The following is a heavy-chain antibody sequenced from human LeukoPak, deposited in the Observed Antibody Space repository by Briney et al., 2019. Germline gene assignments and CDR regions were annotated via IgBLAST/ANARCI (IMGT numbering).Heavy chain of an antibody. CDR3: ARANNSSWHN. D-gene: IGHD6-13*01. V-gene: IGHV3-7*01. CDR1: GLTFRSNW. J-gene: IGHJ4*02. Sequence: SGGSLRLSCATSGLTFRSNWMSWVRDVPGGGLEWVANIKPDGRAQYYAASVKGRFTVSRHNANNSPYLQMNSLRAEDTAVYYCARANNSSWHNWGQGTLVTVSS. CDR2: IKPDGRAQ.